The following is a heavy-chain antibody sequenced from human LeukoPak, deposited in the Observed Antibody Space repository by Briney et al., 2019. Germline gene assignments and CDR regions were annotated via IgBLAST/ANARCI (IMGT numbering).Heavy chain of an antibody. CDR3: ASGGGYHYYFDY. CDR2: ISSSSSYI. D-gene: IGHD5-12*01. CDR1: RFTFSSYS. V-gene: IGHV3-21*01. J-gene: IGHJ4*02. Sequence: PGGSLRLSCAASRFTFSSYSMNWVRQAPGKGLEWVSSISSSSSYIYYADSVKGRFTISRDNAKNSLYLQMNSLRAEDTAVYYCASGGGYHYYFDYWGQGTLVTVSS.